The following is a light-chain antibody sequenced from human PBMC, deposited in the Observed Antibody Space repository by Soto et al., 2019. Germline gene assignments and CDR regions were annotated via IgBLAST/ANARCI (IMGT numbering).Light chain of an antibody. V-gene: IGKV3-20*01. J-gene: IGKJ1*01. CDR2: GAS. CDR3: QQYGSSPPT. CDR1: QSVSNNF. Sequence: EIVLTQSPGTLSLSPGERAALSCRASQSVSNNFLAWYQRKPGQAPRLLIYGASYRATDIPLRFSGSGSGTDFTLTITRLEPDDVAVYYCQQYGSSPPTFGQGTKVEVK.